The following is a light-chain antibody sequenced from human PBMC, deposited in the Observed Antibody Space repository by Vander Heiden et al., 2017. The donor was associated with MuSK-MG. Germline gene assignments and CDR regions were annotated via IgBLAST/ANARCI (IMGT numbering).Light chain of an antibody. CDR2: DAS. CDR1: QSVSTY. Sequence: EIVLTQSPATLSLSPGETATLSCRASQSVSTYLAWYQQKPGQAPRLLIYDASNRATGIPARFSGYGSGTDFTLTISSLEPDDFAVYYCQHRSNWPLTFGGWTKVEIK. J-gene: IGKJ4*01. V-gene: IGKV3-11*01. CDR3: QHRSNWPLT.